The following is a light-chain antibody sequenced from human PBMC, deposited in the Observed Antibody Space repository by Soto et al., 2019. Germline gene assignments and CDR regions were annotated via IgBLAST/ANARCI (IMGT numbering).Light chain of an antibody. J-gene: IGLJ1*01. V-gene: IGLV4-60*02. CDR3: ETWDSNTHV. CDR2: LEGSGSY. CDR1: SGHSSYI. Sequence: QSVLTQSSSASASLGSSVKLTCTLSSGHSSYIIAWHQQQPGKAPRYLMKLEGSGSYNKGSGVPDRFSGSSSGADRYLTIANLQFVDEADYYCETWDSNTHVFGTGTKVTVL.